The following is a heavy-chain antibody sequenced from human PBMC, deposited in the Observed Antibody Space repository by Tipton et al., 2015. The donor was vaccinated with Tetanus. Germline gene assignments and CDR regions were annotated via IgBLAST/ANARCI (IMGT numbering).Heavy chain of an antibody. CDR3: ARGRRSSILLVYDTLTY. D-gene: IGHD2-8*01. CDR1: GYTFTDYY. Sequence: QVQLVQSGAEVKKPGASVKVSCKASGYTFTDYYMNWVRQAPGQGLEWMGRINPKSGDTNYAQKFQGRVTMTRDTSITTAYMELSRLKSDDTAVYYCARGRRSSILLVYDTLTYWGQGTLVTVSS. CDR2: INPKSGDT. J-gene: IGHJ4*02. V-gene: IGHV1-2*06.